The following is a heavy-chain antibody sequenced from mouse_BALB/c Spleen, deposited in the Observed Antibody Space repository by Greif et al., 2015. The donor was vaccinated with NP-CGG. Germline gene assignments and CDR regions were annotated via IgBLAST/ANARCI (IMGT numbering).Heavy chain of an antibody. D-gene: IGHD2-1*01. CDR3: AREDGNYVGAMDY. Sequence: VKLMESGPGLVAPSQSLSITCTVSGFSLTSYGVHWVRQPPGKGLEWLGVIWAGGSTSYNSALMSRLSISKDNSKSQVFLKMNSLQTDDTAMYCCAREDGNYVGAMDYWGQGTSVTVSS. CDR2: IWAGGST. CDR1: GFSLTSYG. V-gene: IGHV2-9*02. J-gene: IGHJ4*01.